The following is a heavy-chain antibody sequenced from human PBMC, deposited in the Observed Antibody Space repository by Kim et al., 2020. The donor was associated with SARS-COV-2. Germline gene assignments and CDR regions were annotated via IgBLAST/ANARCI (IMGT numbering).Heavy chain of an antibody. V-gene: IGHV3-30*03. CDR3: ATLRGGYSGYSDY. CDR1: GFTFRNYG. Sequence: GGSLRLSCAASGFTFRNYGMQWVRQAPGKGLEWVAVISYDGSNKYYADSGKGRFTISRDNSKNTLYLQMNSLRVEGTAVYYCATLRGGYSGYSDYWGQGTLVTVSS. J-gene: IGHJ4*02. CDR2: ISYDGSNK. D-gene: IGHD5-12*01.